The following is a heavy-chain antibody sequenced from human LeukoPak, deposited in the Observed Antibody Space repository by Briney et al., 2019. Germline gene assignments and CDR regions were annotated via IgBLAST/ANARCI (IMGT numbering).Heavy chain of an antibody. CDR2: IYYSGST. Sequence: SETLSLTCTVSSGSISSGGYYWSWIRQHPGKGLEWLGYIYYSGSTYYNPSLKSRVTISVDTSKNQLSLKLSSVTAADTAVYYCARAVVGGVRLFDYWGQGTLVTVSS. CDR1: SGSISSGGYY. D-gene: IGHD3-10*01. J-gene: IGHJ4*02. V-gene: IGHV4-31*03. CDR3: ARAVVGGVRLFDY.